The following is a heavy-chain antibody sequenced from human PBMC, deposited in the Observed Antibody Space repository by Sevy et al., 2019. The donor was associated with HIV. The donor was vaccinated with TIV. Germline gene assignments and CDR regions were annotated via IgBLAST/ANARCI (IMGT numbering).Heavy chain of an antibody. Sequence: SETLSLTCTVSGGSISSYYWSWIRQPPGKGLEWIGYIYYSGSTNYNPSLKSRVTISVDTSKNQFSLKLSSVTAADTALYYCARRAGGDSDRGQGTLVTVSS. CDR2: IYYSGST. CDR1: GGSISSYY. D-gene: IGHD3-16*01. V-gene: IGHV4-59*01. J-gene: IGHJ4*02. CDR3: ARRAGGDSD.